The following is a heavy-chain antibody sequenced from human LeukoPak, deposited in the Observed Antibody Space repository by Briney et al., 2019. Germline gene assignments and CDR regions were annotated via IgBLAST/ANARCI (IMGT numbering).Heavy chain of an antibody. J-gene: IGHJ3*02. V-gene: IGHV3-15*01. CDR2: IKSKTDGGTT. CDR3: TTDMIVVVGHAFDI. Sequence: GGSLRLSCAASGFTFSNAWMSWVRQAPGKGLEWVGRIKSKTDGGTTDYAAPVKGRLTISRDDSKNTLYLQMNSLKTEDTAVYYCTTDMIVVVGHAFDIWGQGTMVTVSS. D-gene: IGHD3-22*01. CDR1: GFTFSNAW.